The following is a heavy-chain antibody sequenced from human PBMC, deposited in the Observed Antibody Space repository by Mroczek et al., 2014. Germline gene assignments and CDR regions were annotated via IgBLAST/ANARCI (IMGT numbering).Heavy chain of an antibody. CDR2: ISGSGGST. CDR1: GFTFSSYA. CDR3: ARGAGYSSSWVVGDAFDI. Sequence: ESGGGLVQPGGSLRLSCAASGFTFSSYAMSWVRQAPGKGLEWVSAISGSGGSTYYADSVKGRFTISRDNSKNTLYLQMNSLRAEDTAVYYCARGAGYSSSWVVGDAFDIWGQGTMVTVSS. J-gene: IGHJ3*02. V-gene: IGHV3-23*01. D-gene: IGHD6-13*01.